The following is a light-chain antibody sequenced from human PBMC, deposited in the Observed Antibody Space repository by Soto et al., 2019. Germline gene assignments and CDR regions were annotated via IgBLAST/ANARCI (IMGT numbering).Light chain of an antibody. CDR2: GAS. CDR1: QNFGSTS. V-gene: IGKV3-20*01. J-gene: IGKJ2*01. CDR3: HQYSSSPYT. Sequence: EIVLTQSPGTLSLSPGEGATLSCRSSQNFGSTSLAWYQQKPGQAPRLLIYGASSRAIGVPDRFRGSGSGTDFTLTISRLDPEDFAVYYCHQYSSSPYTFGQGTKLEIK.